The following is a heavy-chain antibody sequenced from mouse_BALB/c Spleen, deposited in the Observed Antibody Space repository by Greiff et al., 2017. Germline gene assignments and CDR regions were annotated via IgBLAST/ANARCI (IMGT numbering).Heavy chain of an antibody. CDR3: ARHGREKPYIDY. J-gene: IGHJ2*01. V-gene: IGHV5-12-2*01. D-gene: IGHD1-1*01. CDR2: ISNGGGST. Sequence: EVKLMESGGGLVQPGGSLKLSCAASGFTFSSYTMSWVRQTPEKRLEWVAYISNGGGSTYYPDTVKGRFTISRDNAKNTQYLQVSSLTTEDTAMYYCARHGREKPYIDYWGQGTTLTVSS. CDR1: GFTFSSYT.